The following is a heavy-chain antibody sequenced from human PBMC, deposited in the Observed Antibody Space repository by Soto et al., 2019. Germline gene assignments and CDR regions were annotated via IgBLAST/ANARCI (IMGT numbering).Heavy chain of an antibody. J-gene: IGHJ5*02. CDR3: ARGSITIFPNWFDP. D-gene: IGHD3-3*01. CDR1: GGSISGYY. Sequence: SETLSLTCTISGGSISGYYWTWIRQSPGKGLEYIGYVYNGNTNYNPSLNSRVTISVDTSKNQFSLKLSSVTAADTAVYYCARGSITIFPNWFDPWGQGTLVTVSS. V-gene: IGHV4-59*08. CDR2: VYNGNT.